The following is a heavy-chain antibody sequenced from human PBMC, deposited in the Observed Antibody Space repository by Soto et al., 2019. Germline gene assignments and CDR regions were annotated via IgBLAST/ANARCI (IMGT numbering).Heavy chain of an antibody. Sequence: PGGSLRLSCAASGFTFSSYGMHWVRQAPGKGLEWVAVIWYDGSNKYYADSVKGRFTISRDNSKNTLYLQMNSLRAEDTAVYYCAREPLYKSSSWYFDYWGQGPLVTVSS. V-gene: IGHV3-33*01. CDR2: IWYDGSNK. D-gene: IGHD6-13*01. J-gene: IGHJ4*02. CDR3: AREPLYKSSSWYFDY. CDR1: GFTFSSYG.